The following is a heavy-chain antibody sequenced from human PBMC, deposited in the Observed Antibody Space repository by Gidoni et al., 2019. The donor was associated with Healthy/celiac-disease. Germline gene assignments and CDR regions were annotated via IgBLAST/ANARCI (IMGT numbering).Heavy chain of an antibody. D-gene: IGHD6-13*01. CDR1: GGTFSSYA. Sequence: QVQLVQSGAEVKKPGSSVKVSCKASGGTFSSYAISWVRQAPGQGLEWMGGIIPIFGTANYAQKFQGRVTITADESTSTAYMELSSLRSEDTAVYYCARESGIAAAGTGNYYFDYWGQGTLVTVSS. CDR3: ARESGIAAAGTGNYYFDY. CDR2: IIPIFGTA. J-gene: IGHJ4*02. V-gene: IGHV1-69*01.